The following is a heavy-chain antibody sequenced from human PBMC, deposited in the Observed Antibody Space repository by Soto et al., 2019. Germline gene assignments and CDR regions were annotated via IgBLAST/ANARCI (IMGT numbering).Heavy chain of an antibody. CDR1: GDSIRSYY. J-gene: IGHJ4*02. CDR2: IYYSGYT. Sequence: SETLSLTCTVSGDSIRSYYWSWIRQPPGKGLEWIGYIYYSGYTSYNPSLKSRVTISVDTSKNQFSLKLNSVTAADTAVYYCARCXGGNYPSRPEEQYYFDSWGKGTLVTVSS. CDR3: ARCXGGNYPSRPEEQYYFDS. D-gene: IGHD1-26*01. V-gene: IGHV4-59*01.